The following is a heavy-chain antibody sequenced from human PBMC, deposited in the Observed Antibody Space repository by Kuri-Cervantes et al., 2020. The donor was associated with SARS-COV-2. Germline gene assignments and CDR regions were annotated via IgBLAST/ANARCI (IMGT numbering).Heavy chain of an antibody. CDR1: GFTFRSCW. CDR3: ARERSGSYDY. D-gene: IGHD1-26*01. J-gene: IGHJ4*02. Sequence: GGSLRLSCAASGFTFRSCWMSWVRQAPGKGLEWVFGINWNGGSTGYADSVKGRFTISRDNAKNSLYLQMNSLRAEDTALYHCARERSGSYDYWGQGTLVTVSS. V-gene: IGHV3-20*01. CDR2: INWNGGST.